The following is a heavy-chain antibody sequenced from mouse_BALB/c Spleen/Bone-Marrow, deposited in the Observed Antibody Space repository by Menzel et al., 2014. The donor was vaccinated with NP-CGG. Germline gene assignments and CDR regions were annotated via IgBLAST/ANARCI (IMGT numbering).Heavy chain of an antibody. V-gene: IGHV1-69*02. CDR1: GYTFTSYW. Sequence: QVQLQQSGAELVKPGASVKLSCKASGYTFTSYWMHWVKQRPGQGLEWIGEIDPSDSYTNYNQKFKGKATLTVEKSSSTAYMQLSSLTSEDSAVYYCARDSITTVVATDYWGQGTTLTVSS. CDR2: IDPSDSYT. J-gene: IGHJ2*01. D-gene: IGHD1-1*01. CDR3: ARDSITTVVATDY.